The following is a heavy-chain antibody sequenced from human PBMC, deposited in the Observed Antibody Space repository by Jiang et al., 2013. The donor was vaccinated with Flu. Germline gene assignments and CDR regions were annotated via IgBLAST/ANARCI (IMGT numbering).Heavy chain of an antibody. V-gene: IGHV5-10-1*01. J-gene: IGHJ5*02. CDR3: AILGYCSGGSCYGGWFDP. CDR1: GYSFTSYW. D-gene: IGHD2-15*01. Sequence: GAEVKKPGESLRISCKGSGYSFTSYWISWVRQMPGKGLEWMGRIDPSDSYTNYSPSFQGHVTISADKSISTAYLQWSSLKASDTAMYYCAILGYCSGGSCYGGWFDPWGQGTLVTVSS. CDR2: IDPSDSYT.